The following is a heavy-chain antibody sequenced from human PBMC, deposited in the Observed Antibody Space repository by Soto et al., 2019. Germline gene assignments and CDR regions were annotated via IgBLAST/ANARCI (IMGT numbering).Heavy chain of an antibody. J-gene: IGHJ4*02. D-gene: IGHD2-8*02. Sequence: SETLSLTCTVSGGPISSSSFHWSWIRQPPGKGLEWIGHIYHRGNTYTNPSLKSRLTISVDTSKNQFSLNLNSVTAADTAVYYCASGLPGGKVGQWGQGTPVTVSS. V-gene: IGHV4-30-4*01. CDR1: GGPISSSSFH. CDR3: ASGLPGGKVGQ. CDR2: IYHRGNT.